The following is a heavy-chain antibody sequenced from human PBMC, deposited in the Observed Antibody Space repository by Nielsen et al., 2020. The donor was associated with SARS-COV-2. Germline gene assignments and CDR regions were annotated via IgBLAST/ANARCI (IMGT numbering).Heavy chain of an antibody. Sequence: PGKGLEWIGSIYYSGSTYYNPSLKSRVTISVDTSKNQFSLKLSSVTAADTAVYYCARDLGVWGSYRLPGYWGQGTLVTVSS. CDR3: ARDLGVWGSYRLPGY. J-gene: IGHJ4*02. V-gene: IGHV4-39*07. D-gene: IGHD3-16*02. CDR2: IYYSGST.